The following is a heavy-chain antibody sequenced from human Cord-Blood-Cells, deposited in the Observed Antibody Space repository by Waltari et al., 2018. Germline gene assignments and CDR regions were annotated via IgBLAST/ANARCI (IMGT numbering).Heavy chain of an antibody. CDR3: ARGVYSGSYYEAFDI. D-gene: IGHD1-26*01. CDR1: GGSISSYY. J-gene: IGHJ3*02. V-gene: IGHV4-59*01. Sequence: QVQLQESGPGPAKPSETLSLTCTASGGSISSYYWSWIRPPPGKGLEWIGYIYYSGSTNYNPSLKSRVTISVDTSKNQFSLKLSSVTAADTAVYYCARGVYSGSYYEAFDIWGQGTMVTVSS. CDR2: IYYSGST.